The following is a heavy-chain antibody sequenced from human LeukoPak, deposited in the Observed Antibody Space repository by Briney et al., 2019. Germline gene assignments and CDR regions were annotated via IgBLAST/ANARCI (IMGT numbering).Heavy chain of an antibody. J-gene: IGHJ4*02. CDR2: ISYDGSNK. D-gene: IGHD1-26*01. V-gene: IGHV3-30*19. CDR3: ARDLPFRGSYYLDY. CDR1: GFGFSSYS. Sequence: GGSLRLSCAASGFGFSSYSMNWVRQAPGKGLEWVAVISYDGSNKYYADSVKGRFTISRDNSKNTLYLQMNSLRAEDTAVYYCARDLPFRGSYYLDYWGQGTLVTVSS.